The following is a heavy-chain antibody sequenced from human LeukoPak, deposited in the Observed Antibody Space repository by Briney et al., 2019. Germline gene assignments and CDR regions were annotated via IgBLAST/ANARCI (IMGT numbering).Heavy chain of an antibody. CDR1: GYSISSGYY. CDR2: IYHSGST. Sequence: SETLSLTCAVSGYSISSGYYWGWIRQPPGKGLEWIGSIYHSGSTYYNPSLKSRVTISVDTSENQFSLKLSSVTAADTAVYYCARHYCSSTSCYAGDSDYYYGMDVWGKGTTVTVSS. V-gene: IGHV4-38-2*01. J-gene: IGHJ6*04. D-gene: IGHD2-2*01. CDR3: ARHYCSSTSCYAGDSDYYYGMDV.